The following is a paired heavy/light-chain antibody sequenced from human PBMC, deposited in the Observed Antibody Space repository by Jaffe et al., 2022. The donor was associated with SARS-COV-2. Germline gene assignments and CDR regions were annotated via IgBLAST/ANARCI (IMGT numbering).Heavy chain of an antibody. D-gene: IGHD1-26*01. CDR2: ISSTSTYI. CDR1: GFTFSIYS. Sequence: EVQLVESGGGLVKPGESLRLSCAASGFTFSIYSMNWVRQAPGKGLEWVSSISSTSTYIYYADSVKGRFAISRDNAKNSLYLQMNSLRAEDTAVYYCARDPGGSPAYFQHWGQGTLVTVSS. V-gene: IGHV3-21*01. CDR3: ARDPGGSPAYFQH. J-gene: IGHJ1*01.
Light chain of an antibody. V-gene: IGKV3D-15*01. J-gene: IGKJ1*01. Sequence: EIVMTQSPATLSVSPGERATLSCRASQSVSNNLAWYQQKPGQAPRLLIYGASTRATGIPARFSGSGSGTEFTLTISSLQSEDFAVYYCQQYNNWPPRTFGQGTKVEIK. CDR3: QQYNNWPPRT. CDR2: GAS. CDR1: QSVSNN.